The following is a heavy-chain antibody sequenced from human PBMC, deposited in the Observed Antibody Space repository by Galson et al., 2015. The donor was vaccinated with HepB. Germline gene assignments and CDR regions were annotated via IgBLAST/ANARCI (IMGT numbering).Heavy chain of an antibody. J-gene: IGHJ5*02. CDR2: IIPILGPA. CDR1: GGTLSSYP. D-gene: IGHD2-15*01. Sequence: SVKVSCKASGGTLSSYPISWVRQAPGQGLEWMGRIIPILGPASYAQKFQGRVTITADMSTNTAYLELTSLASEDTAVYYCARPRSDSASRGLYFDPWGQGTLVTVSS. CDR3: ARPRSDSASRGLYFDP. V-gene: IGHV1-69*08.